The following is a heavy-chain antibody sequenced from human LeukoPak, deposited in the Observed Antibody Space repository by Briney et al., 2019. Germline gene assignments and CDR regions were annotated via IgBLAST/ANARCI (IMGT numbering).Heavy chain of an antibody. CDR3: ASLHYYYGMDV. CDR2: IYHSGST. J-gene: IGHJ6*02. V-gene: IGHV4-30-2*01. CDR1: GGSISSGGYS. Sequence: PSQTLSLACAVSGGSISSGGYSWSWIRQPPGKGLEWIGYIYHSGSTYYNPSLKSRVTISVDRSKNQFSLKLSSVTAADTAVYYCASLHYYYGMDVWGQGTTVTVSS.